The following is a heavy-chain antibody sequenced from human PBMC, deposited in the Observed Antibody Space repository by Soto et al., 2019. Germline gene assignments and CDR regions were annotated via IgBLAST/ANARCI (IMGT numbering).Heavy chain of an antibody. CDR2: ISAYNGNT. CDR3: AREGYYDSSGYQYGMDV. CDR1: GYTFTSYG. D-gene: IGHD3-22*01. Sequence: ASVKVSCKASGYTFTSYGISWVRQAPGQGLEWMGWISAYNGNTNYAQKLQGRVTMTTDTSTSTAYMELRSLRSDDTAVYYCAREGYYDSSGYQYGMDVWGQGTTVTV. J-gene: IGHJ6*02. V-gene: IGHV1-18*01.